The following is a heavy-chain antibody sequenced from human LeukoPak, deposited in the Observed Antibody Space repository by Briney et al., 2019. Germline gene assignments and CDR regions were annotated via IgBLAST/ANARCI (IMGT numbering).Heavy chain of an antibody. CDR1: GFTFSSYA. J-gene: IGHJ4*02. CDR3: ASDVAYKFDW. Sequence: GGSLRLSCAASGFTFSSYAMSWVRQAPGKGLEWVSAISGSGGSTYYADSVKGRFTISRDNAKNTLFLQMNSLRDEDTAVYYCASDVAYKFDWWGQGTLVTISS. CDR2: ISGSGGST. V-gene: IGHV3-23*01. D-gene: IGHD5-24*01.